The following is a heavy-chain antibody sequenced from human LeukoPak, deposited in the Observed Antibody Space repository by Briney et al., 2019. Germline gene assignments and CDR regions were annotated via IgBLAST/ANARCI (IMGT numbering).Heavy chain of an antibody. CDR1: GGSISSYY. D-gene: IGHD4-17*01. CDR2: IYYSGST. CDR3: ATGEKYGDWPFDY. J-gene: IGHJ4*02. V-gene: IGHV4-59*01. Sequence: PSETLSLTCTVSGGSISSYYWSWIRQPAGKGLEWIGYIYYSGSTNYNPSLKSRVTISVDTSKNQFSLKLSSVTAADTAVYYCATGEKYGDWPFDYWGQGTLVTVSS.